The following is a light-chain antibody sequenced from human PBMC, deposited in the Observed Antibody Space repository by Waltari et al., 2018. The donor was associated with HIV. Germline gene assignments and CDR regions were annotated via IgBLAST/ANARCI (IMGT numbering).Light chain of an antibody. CDR1: SSDVGGYNY. CDR2: EVS. Sequence: QSALTQPPSASGSPGQSVTISCTGTSSDVGGYNYVSWYQQHPGKAPKLMIYEVSNRPSGVPVRFSGSKSGNPASLTVSGLQAEDEADYYCSSYAGSNNFVFGTGTKVTVL. CDR3: SSYAGSNNFV. J-gene: IGLJ1*01. V-gene: IGLV2-8*01.